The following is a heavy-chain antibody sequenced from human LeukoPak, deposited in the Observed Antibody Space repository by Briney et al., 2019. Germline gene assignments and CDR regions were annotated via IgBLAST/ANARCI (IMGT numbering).Heavy chain of an antibody. CDR2: ISGSGRST. Sequence: GGSLRLSCAASGFTVSRNYMSWVRQAPGKGLEWVSTISGSGRSTYYADSVKGRFTISRDNSKNTLYLQMNSLRAEDTAVYYCARDSYGMDVWGQGTTVTVSS. V-gene: IGHV3-66*03. CDR1: GFTVSRNY. CDR3: ARDSYGMDV. J-gene: IGHJ6*02.